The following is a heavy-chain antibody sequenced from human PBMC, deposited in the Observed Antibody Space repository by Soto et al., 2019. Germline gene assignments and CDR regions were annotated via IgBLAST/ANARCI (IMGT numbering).Heavy chain of an antibody. CDR3: AATSLPVYCSGGSCQNYYYGMDV. V-gene: IGHV1-69*12. J-gene: IGHJ6*02. CDR2: IIPIFGTA. D-gene: IGHD2-15*01. CDR1: GGTFSSYA. Sequence: QVQLVQSGAEVKKPGSSVKVSCKASGGTFSSYAISWVRQAPGQGLEWMGGIIPIFGTANYAQKFQGRVTITADESTSTSYMELSSLRSEDTAVYYCAATSLPVYCSGGSCQNYYYGMDVWGQGTTVTVSS.